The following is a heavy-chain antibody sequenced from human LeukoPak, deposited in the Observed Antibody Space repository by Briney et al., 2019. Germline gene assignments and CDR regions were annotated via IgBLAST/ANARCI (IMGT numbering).Heavy chain of an antibody. D-gene: IGHD1-7*01. CDR1: GFTFSSYG. CDR3: AREGGDNWNYGYFDY. CDR2: IWYDGSNK. J-gene: IGHJ4*02. V-gene: IGHV3-33*01. Sequence: GRSLRLSCAASGFTFSSYGMHWVRQAPGKGLEWVAVIWYDGSNKYYADSVKGRFTISRDNSKNTLYLQMNSLRAEDTAVYYCAREGGDNWNYGYFDYWGQGTLVTASS.